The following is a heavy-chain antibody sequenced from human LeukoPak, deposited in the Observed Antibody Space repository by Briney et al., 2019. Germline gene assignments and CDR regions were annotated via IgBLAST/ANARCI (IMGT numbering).Heavy chain of an antibody. D-gene: IGHD2-2*01. Sequence: SETLSLTCTVSGGSISSYYWSWIRQPPGKGLEWIGEINHSGSTNYNPSLKSRVTISVDTSKNQFSLKLSSVTAADTAVYYCARGFIVVVPAASGAPDYYYYGMDVWGQGTTVTVSS. CDR3: ARGFIVVVPAASGAPDYYYYGMDV. V-gene: IGHV4-34*01. CDR1: GGSISSYY. J-gene: IGHJ6*02. CDR2: INHSGST.